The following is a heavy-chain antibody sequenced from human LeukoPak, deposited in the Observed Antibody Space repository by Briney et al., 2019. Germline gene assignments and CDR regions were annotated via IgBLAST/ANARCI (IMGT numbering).Heavy chain of an antibody. V-gene: IGHV4-34*01. D-gene: IGHD2-2*01. J-gene: IGHJ5*02. CDR3: ATRTDIVVVPAGFDP. CDR2: INHSGST. Sequence: SETLSLTCAVYGGSFSGCYWSWIRQPPGKGLEWIGEINHSGSTNYNPSLKSRVTISVDTSKNQFSLKLSSVTAADTAVYYCATRTDIVVVPAGFDPWGQGTLVTVSS. CDR1: GGSFSGCY.